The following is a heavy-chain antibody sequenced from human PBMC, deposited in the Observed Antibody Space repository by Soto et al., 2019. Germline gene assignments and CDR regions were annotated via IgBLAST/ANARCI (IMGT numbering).Heavy chain of an antibody. Sequence: QVQLVQSGAEVKKPGASVKVSCKASGYTFVHYEINWVRQATGQGLEWLGWMNPHSGDTFYAQNFQGRVTMTRNTSITTAYMELNSLKSEDTAVYYCARQQAMDYWGQGTLVTVSS. V-gene: IGHV1-8*01. CDR3: ARQQAMDY. CDR2: MNPHSGDT. CDR1: GYTFVHYE. J-gene: IGHJ4*02.